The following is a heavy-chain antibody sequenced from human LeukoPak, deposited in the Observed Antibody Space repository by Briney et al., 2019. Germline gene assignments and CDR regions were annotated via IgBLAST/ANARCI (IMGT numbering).Heavy chain of an antibody. V-gene: IGHV1-8*01. CDR1: GYTFTSYD. J-gene: IGHJ5*02. Sequence: ASVKVSCKASGYTFTSYDINWVRQAPGQGLEWMGWMNPNSGNTGYAQKFQGRVTMTRNTSISTAYMELSSLRSENTAVYYCARMVVTADIGFDPWGQGTLVTVSS. CDR3: ARMVVTADIGFDP. D-gene: IGHD2-21*02. CDR2: MNPNSGNT.